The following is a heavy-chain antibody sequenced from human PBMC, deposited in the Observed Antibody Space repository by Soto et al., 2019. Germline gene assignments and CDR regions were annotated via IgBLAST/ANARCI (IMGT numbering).Heavy chain of an antibody. CDR3: VRDSPIGSTYSGYDGIDY. V-gene: IGHV1-69*08. CDR2: IIPLLDIT. Sequence: QVQVVQSGAEVKKPGSSVKVSCKASGGTFSNDIITWVRQAPGQGLEWMGRIIPLLDITNYAQKFQGRVTITADKSTSTAYMELNSLISEDTAVYYCVRDSPIGSTYSGYDGIDYWGQGTLVTVSS. J-gene: IGHJ4*02. D-gene: IGHD5-12*01. CDR1: GGTFSNDI.